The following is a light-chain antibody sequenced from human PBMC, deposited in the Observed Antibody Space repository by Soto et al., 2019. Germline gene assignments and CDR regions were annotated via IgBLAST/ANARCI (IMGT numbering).Light chain of an antibody. CDR2: AAS. V-gene: IGKV1-5*01. CDR1: QSISYW. J-gene: IGKJ1*01. CDR3: QQYNSYSKT. Sequence: DIQMTQSPSTLSASVGDRVTITCRASQSISYWLAWYQQKPGNAPKLLIYAASSLESGAPSRFSGSGSGTEFTLTISSLQPDDSASYYCQQYNSYSKTLGQGTKVEIK.